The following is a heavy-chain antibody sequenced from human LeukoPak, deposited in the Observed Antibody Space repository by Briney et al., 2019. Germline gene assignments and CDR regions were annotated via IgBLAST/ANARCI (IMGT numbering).Heavy chain of an antibody. CDR1: GFTFSSFW. V-gene: IGHV3-74*01. D-gene: IGHD1-26*01. CDR2: INSDGSST. J-gene: IGHJ4*02. Sequence: GGSLRLSCTTSGFTFSSFWMHWVRQAPGKGLVWVSRINSDGSSTTYAESVKGRFTISRDNAKNTLYLQMNSLRAEDTAVYYCARSYSGSYDFDYWGQGTLVTVSS. CDR3: ARSYSGSYDFDY.